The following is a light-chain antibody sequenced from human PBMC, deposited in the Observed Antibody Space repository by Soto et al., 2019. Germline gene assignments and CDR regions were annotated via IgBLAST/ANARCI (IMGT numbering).Light chain of an antibody. CDR2: GAS. Sequence: EIVLTQSPGTLSLSPGERATLSCRASESVSSSCLAWYQQKPGQAPRLLIYGASSRATGIPDRFSGSGSGTDFTLTISRLEPEDFALYYCQQYGSSSLTFAGGTKVEIK. CDR3: QQYGSSSLT. J-gene: IGKJ4*01. V-gene: IGKV3-20*01. CDR1: ESVSSSC.